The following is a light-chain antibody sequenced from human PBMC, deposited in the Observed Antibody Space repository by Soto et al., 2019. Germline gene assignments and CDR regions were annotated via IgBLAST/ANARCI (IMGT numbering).Light chain of an antibody. J-gene: IGLJ1*01. CDR3: SSYAGNTKGV. Sequence: QSALTQPPSASGSPGQSVTISCTGTSSDVGGYDYVSWYQQHPGKAPKLMIFEVSKRPSGVPDRFSGSKSGNTASLTVSGLQAEDEADYYCSSYAGNTKGVFGTGTNSPS. CDR2: EVS. V-gene: IGLV2-8*01. CDR1: SSDVGGYDY.